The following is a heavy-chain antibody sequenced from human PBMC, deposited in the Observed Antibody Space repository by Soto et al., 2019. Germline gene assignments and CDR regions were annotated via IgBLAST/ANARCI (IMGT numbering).Heavy chain of an antibody. V-gene: IGHV3-30-3*01. CDR1: EFTFSDYA. J-gene: IGHJ2*01. D-gene: IGHD3-10*01. CDR3: ARVLFGDGDWYFDL. CDR2: ISYHGSNK. Sequence: QVQLVESGGGVVQPGRSLRLSCAASEFTFSDYAMNWVRQAPGKGLDWVALISYHGSNKYYADSVKGRFTVSRDNSKNTLYLEMNRLRVEDTAMYYCARVLFGDGDWYFDLWGRGTLVTVSS.